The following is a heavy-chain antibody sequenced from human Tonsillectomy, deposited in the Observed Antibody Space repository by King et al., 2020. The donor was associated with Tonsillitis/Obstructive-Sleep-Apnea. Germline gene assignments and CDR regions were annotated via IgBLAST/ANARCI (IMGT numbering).Heavy chain of an antibody. J-gene: IGHJ6*03. CDR2: VYYNGIT. V-gene: IGHV4-39*01. D-gene: IGHD6-6*01. CDR1: GGSVSSSTYY. CDR3: VRHHSHSSSDYYYYMDV. Sequence: LQLQESGPGLVKPSETLSLTCTVSGGSVSSSTYYWGWIRQPPGKGLEWIGTVYYNGITYYNPSLKSRATVSVDTSTNQFSLKLSSVTAADTAVYYCVRHHSHSSSDYYYYMDVWGKGTAVTVSS.